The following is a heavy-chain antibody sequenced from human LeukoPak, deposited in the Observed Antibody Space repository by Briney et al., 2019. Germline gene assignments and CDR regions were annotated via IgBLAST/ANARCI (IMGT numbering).Heavy chain of an antibody. Sequence: SVKVSSKASGGTFSSYAISWVRQAPGQGLEWMGGIIPIFGTANYAQKFQGRVTITADESTSTAYMELSSLRSEDTAVYYCASGYGSGSPQYYFDYWGQGTLVTVSS. CDR3: ASGYGSGSPQYYFDY. D-gene: IGHD3-10*01. CDR2: IIPIFGTA. J-gene: IGHJ4*02. CDR1: GGTFSSYA. V-gene: IGHV1-69*01.